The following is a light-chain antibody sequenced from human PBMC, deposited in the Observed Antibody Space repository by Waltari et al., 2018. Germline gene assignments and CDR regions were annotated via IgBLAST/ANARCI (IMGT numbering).Light chain of an antibody. V-gene: IGKV3-20*01. Sequence: ENVLTQSPGTLSLSPGERATLSCRASQSVSNNYLAWYQAKPGQPPRLLIYCVSLRATGIPDRFSGGGSGTDFTLTISRLEPEDSAVYYCQQYGGSPKYTFGQGTKLEIK. CDR3: QQYGGSPKYT. CDR2: CVS. CDR1: QSVSNNY. J-gene: IGKJ2*01.